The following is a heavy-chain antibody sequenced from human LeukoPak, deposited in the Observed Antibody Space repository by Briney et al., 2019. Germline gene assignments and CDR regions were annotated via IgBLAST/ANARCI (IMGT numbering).Heavy chain of an antibody. V-gene: IGHV4-59*08. J-gene: IGHJ3*02. CDR1: GGSISSYY. Sequence: SETLSLTCTVSGGSISSYYWSWIRQPPGKGLEWTGYIYYSGSTNYNPSLKSRVTISVDTSKNQFSLKLSSVTAADTAVYYCARQGLTMVRGVILVHDAFDIWGQGTMVTVSS. CDR2: IYYSGST. D-gene: IGHD3-10*01. CDR3: ARQGLTMVRGVILVHDAFDI.